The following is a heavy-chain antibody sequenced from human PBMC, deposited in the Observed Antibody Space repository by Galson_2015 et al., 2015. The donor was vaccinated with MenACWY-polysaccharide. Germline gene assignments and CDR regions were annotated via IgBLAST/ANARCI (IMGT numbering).Heavy chain of an antibody. V-gene: IGHV3-7*01. CDR1: GFTFSGFW. D-gene: IGHD6-19*01. CDR2: IKQDGSEK. Sequence: SLRLSCAASGFTFSGFWMSWVRQAPGKGLEWVANIKQDGSEKYYVDSVKGRFTISRDNAKNSLYLQMNSLRAEATAVYYCARYRDSSGRRFDYWGQGTLVTVPS. CDR3: ARYRDSSGRRFDY. J-gene: IGHJ4*02.